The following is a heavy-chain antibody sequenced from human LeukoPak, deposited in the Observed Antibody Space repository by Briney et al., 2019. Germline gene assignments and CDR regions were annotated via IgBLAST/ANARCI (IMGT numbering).Heavy chain of an antibody. CDR1: GFTVSGIH. CDR3: AKDHYYYDSSGTPDY. Sequence: PGGSLRLSCAASGFTVSGIHMVWVRQAPGKGLEWVSVTYTGGNSYYADSVKGRFIISRDISKNTLYLQMNSLRAEDSALYYCAKDHYYYDSSGTPDYWGQGTLVTVSS. D-gene: IGHD3-22*01. CDR2: TYTGGNS. V-gene: IGHV3-53*01. J-gene: IGHJ4*02.